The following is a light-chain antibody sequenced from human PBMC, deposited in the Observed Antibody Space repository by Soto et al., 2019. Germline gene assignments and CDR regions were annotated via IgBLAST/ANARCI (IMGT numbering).Light chain of an antibody. CDR2: GAS. J-gene: IGKJ5*01. CDR3: QQYGNAQST. Sequence: ETVLTQSPGTLSLSPGERATLSCRAAQTVYSSLLAWYQQKPGQAPRLLIYGASSRATGIPDRFSGSGYGTDFTLTISRVEPEDFAVYHCQQYGNAQSTFGQGTRLEIK. V-gene: IGKV3-20*01. CDR1: QTVYSSL.